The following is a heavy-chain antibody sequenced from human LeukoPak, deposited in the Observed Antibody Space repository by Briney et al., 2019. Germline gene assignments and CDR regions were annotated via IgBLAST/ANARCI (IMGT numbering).Heavy chain of an antibody. CDR3: ARDVVKGIFGVVENYYYGMDV. Sequence: GASVKVSCKASGGTFSSYAISWVRQAPGQGLEWMGWISAYNGNTNYAQKLQGRVTMTTDTSTSTAYMELRSLRSDDTAVYYCARDVVKGIFGVVENYYYGMDVWGQGTTVTVSS. CDR2: ISAYNGNT. J-gene: IGHJ6*02. CDR1: GGTFSSYA. D-gene: IGHD3-3*01. V-gene: IGHV1-18*01.